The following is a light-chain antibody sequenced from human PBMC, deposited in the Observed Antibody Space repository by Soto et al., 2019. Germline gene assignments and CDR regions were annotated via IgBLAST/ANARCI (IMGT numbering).Light chain of an antibody. J-gene: IGKJ1*01. V-gene: IGKV3-15*01. CDR1: QSVGNN. Sequence: IGLKQSPATLSLYPGERATLSCRASQSVGNNLAWYQQKPGQAPGLLIYGASTRATGIPARFSGSGSGTEFTLTISSLQSEDFAVYYCQQYNNWPETFGQGTKVDIK. CDR3: QQYNNWPET. CDR2: GAS.